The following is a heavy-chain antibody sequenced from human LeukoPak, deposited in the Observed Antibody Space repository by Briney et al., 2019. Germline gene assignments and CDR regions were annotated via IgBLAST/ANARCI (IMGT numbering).Heavy chain of an antibody. Sequence: PSGTLSLTCAVSGYSISSDKYWVWIRQPPGQGLEWTGGIYHSGSTYYNPSLKSRVTMSVDTSKNQFSLKLSSVTAADTAVYYCARHRYGSGSFDYWGQGTLVTVSS. CDR2: IYHSGST. J-gene: IGHJ4*02. CDR3: ARHRYGSGSFDY. V-gene: IGHV4-38-2*01. D-gene: IGHD3-10*01. CDR1: GYSISSDKY.